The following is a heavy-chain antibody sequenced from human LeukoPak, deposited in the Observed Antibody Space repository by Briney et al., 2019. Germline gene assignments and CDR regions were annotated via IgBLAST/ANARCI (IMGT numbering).Heavy chain of an antibody. CDR3: ARAVVLRELYYYYYYGMDV. D-gene: IGHD2-15*01. CDR2: IYYSGST. Sequence: PSETLSLTCTVSGGSISSYYWSWIRQPPGKGLEWIGYIYYSGSTNYNPSLKSRVTIPVDTSKNQFSLKLSSVTAADTAVYYCARAVVLRELYYYYYYGMDVWGQGTTVTVSS. V-gene: IGHV4-59*01. CDR1: GGSISSYY. J-gene: IGHJ6*02.